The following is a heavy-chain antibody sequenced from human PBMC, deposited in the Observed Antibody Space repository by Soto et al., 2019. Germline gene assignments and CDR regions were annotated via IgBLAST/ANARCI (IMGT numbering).Heavy chain of an antibody. J-gene: IGHJ4*02. V-gene: IGHV4-59*01. CDR3: ARVWSYSRSWYFDY. CDR2: IYYSGST. CDR1: VGSISSYY. Sequence: SETLSLTCTVSVGSISSYYWSCIRQPPGKGLEWIGYIYYSGSTNYNPSLKSRVTISVDTSKNQFSLKLSSVTAADTAVYYCARVWSYSRSWYFDYWGQGTLVTVSS. D-gene: IGHD6-13*01.